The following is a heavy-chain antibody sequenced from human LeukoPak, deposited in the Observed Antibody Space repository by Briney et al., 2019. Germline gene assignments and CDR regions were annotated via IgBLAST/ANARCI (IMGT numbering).Heavy chain of an antibody. Sequence: GGSLRLSCAASGFTFSSYAMHWVRQAPGKELEWVAVISYDGSNKYYADSVKGRFTISRDNSKNTLYLQMNSLRAEDTAVYYCASNYYDSSGYYYVGYFDYWGQGTLVTVSS. CDR2: ISYDGSNK. V-gene: IGHV3-30*04. CDR3: ASNYYDSSGYYYVGYFDY. J-gene: IGHJ4*02. CDR1: GFTFSSYA. D-gene: IGHD3-22*01.